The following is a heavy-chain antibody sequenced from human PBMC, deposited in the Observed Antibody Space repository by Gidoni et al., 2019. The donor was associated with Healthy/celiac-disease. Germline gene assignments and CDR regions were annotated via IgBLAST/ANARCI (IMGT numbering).Heavy chain of an antibody. Sequence: EVQLVESGGGLVQPGGSLRLSCAASGFTVSSNYMSWVRQAPGKGLEWVSVIYSGGSTYYADSVKGRFTISRDNSKNTLYLQMNSLRAEDTAVYYCARDPRYCSSTSCPDYYYGMDVWGQGTTVTVSS. V-gene: IGHV3-66*02. J-gene: IGHJ6*02. CDR3: ARDPRYCSSTSCPDYYYGMDV. CDR2: IYSGGST. D-gene: IGHD2-2*01. CDR1: GFTVSSNY.